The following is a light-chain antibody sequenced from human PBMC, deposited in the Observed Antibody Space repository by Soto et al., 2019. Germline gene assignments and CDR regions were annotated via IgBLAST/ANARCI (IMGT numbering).Light chain of an antibody. CDR3: QQYSSFSRK. CDR1: LSISTW. J-gene: IGKJ1*01. Sequence: DIQMTQSPSTLSASVGDRVTITCRASLSISTWLAWYQQKPGKAPKLLMYDASSLESGVPSRFSVSGSWTEFTLTISSLQPDDVATYDCQQYSSFSRKFGQGTKVEIK. CDR2: DAS. V-gene: IGKV1-5*01.